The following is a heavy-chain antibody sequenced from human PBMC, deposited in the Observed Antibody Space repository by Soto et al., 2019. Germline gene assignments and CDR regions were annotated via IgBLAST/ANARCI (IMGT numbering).Heavy chain of an antibody. Sequence: QVQLVQSGAEVKKPGSSVKVSCKASGGTFSSYTISWVRQAPGQGLEWMGRIIPILGIANYAQKFQGRVTITADKSTSTAYMELSSLRSEDTAVYYCARGFGYSGYKYGMDVWGQGTTVTVSS. CDR3: ARGFGYSGYKYGMDV. CDR2: IIPILGIA. J-gene: IGHJ6*02. D-gene: IGHD5-12*01. V-gene: IGHV1-69*02. CDR1: GGTFSSYT.